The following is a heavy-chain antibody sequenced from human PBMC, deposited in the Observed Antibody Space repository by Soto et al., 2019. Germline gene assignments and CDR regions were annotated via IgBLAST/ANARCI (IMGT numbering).Heavy chain of an antibody. CDR3: ARDPAP. CDR1: GGSVSSGSYY. Sequence: PSETLSLTCTVFGGSVSSGSYYWSWIRQPPGKGLEWIGYIYSSGSTNYNPSLKSRVTISVDTSKNQFSLKLSSVTAADTAVYYCARDPAPWGQGTLGTVSS. V-gene: IGHV4-61*01. CDR2: IYSSGST. J-gene: IGHJ5*02.